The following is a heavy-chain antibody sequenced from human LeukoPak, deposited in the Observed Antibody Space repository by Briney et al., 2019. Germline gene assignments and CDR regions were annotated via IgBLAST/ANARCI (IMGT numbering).Heavy chain of an antibody. CDR3: ARDRAAFYYASGLAY. CDR1: GGSISEYY. J-gene: IGHJ4*02. D-gene: IGHD3-10*01. V-gene: IGHV4-59*01. Sequence: PSETLSLTCTVSGGSISEYYWSWIRQSPGQGLEWIGYIYESGGTNYNPSLRSRVTISLDTSKTQVSLQVTSLTAADTAVYYCARDRAAFYYASGLAYWGQGIPVTVSS. CDR2: IYESGGT.